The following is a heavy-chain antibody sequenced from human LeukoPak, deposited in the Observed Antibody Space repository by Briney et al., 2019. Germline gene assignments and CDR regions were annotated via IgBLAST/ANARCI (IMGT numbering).Heavy chain of an antibody. D-gene: IGHD3-22*01. J-gene: IGHJ4*02. CDR2: ISSSSSYI. Sequence: PGGSLRLSCAASAFAFSSYTMNWVRQAPGKGLEWVSSISSSSSYIYYADSVKGRFTISRDNAKNSLYLQMNSLRAEDTAVYYCARSPYYYYDSSGYYYVDYWCQGTLVSVSS. V-gene: IGHV3-21*01. CDR3: ARSPYYYYDSSGYYYVDY. CDR1: AFAFSSYT.